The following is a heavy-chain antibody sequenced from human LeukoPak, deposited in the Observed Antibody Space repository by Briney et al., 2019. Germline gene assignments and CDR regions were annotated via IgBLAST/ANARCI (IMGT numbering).Heavy chain of an antibody. Sequence: SESLSLTCTVSDGSISSYYWSWIRQPPGKGLEWIGYIYYSGSTNYNPSLTSRVTISVATSKNQFSLKLNSVTAADTAVYYWARQMTIMGVVEDRFGPWGQGILVTVSS. V-gene: IGHV4-59*08. J-gene: IGHJ5*02. CDR1: DGSISSYY. CDR2: IYYSGST. D-gene: IGHD3-3*01. CDR3: ARQMTIMGVVEDRFGP.